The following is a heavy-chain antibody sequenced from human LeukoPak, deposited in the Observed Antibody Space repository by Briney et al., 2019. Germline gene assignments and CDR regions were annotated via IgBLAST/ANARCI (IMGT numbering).Heavy chain of an antibody. J-gene: IGHJ5*02. CDR3: ARSWSYDSSGIGWFDP. CDR1: GYRFTSYW. D-gene: IGHD3-22*01. CDR2: IYPGDSDT. V-gene: IGHV5-51*01. Sequence: GESLKISCKGSGYRFTSYWIGWVRQMPGKGLEWMGIIYPGDSDTRYSPSFQGQVTISADKSISTAYLQWSSLKASDTAMYYCARSWSYDSSGIGWFDPWGQGTLVTVSS.